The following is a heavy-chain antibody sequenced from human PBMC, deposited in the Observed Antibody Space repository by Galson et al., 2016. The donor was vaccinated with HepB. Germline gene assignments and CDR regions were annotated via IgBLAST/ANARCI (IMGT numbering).Heavy chain of an antibody. CDR3: ARGNYYYKSGFTVEYLDY. Sequence: SLRLSCAASGFTFSSYDMHWVRQGTGKSLEWVSAIGTNGDAYYPDSVKGRFTSSRENAKNLLYLQMNSLRAGDTAVYYCARGNYYYKSGFTVEYLDYWGQGTLVTVSS. CDR1: GFTFSSYD. CDR2: IGTNGDA. D-gene: IGHD3-22*01. V-gene: IGHV3-13*01. J-gene: IGHJ4*02.